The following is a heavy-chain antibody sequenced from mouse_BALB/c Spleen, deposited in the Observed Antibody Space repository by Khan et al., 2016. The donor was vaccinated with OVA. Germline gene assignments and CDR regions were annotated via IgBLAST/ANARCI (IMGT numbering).Heavy chain of an antibody. D-gene: IGHD1-3*01. CDR3: GRGSGNSRFAY. V-gene: IGHV1S137*01. J-gene: IGHJ3*01. CDR2: ISTYYGDA. CDR1: GYTFTDFA. Sequence: QVQLQQSGAELVRPGVSVKISCKGSGYTFTDFAMHWVKQSHAKSLEWIGVISTYYGDATNNQKFKGKATMTVDESSSTAYMELARLTSEDSAIYYCGRGSGNSRFAYWGQGTLVTVSA.